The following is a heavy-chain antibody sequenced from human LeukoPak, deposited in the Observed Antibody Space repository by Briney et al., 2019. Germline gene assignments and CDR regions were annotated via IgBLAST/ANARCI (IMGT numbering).Heavy chain of an antibody. J-gene: IGHJ3*01. CDR3: VKERMLWFGELSAFDV. Sequence: GGSLRLSCAGSGFIFSNYGMNWVRQAPGEGLEWIAGIGGTGLSIDYTDSVKGRFTISRDNSRNTLYLQMNSLRSEDTAIYYCVKERMLWFGELSAFDVWGQGTVVTVSS. D-gene: IGHD3-10*01. V-gene: IGHV3-23*01. CDR2: IGGTGLSI. CDR1: GFIFSNYG.